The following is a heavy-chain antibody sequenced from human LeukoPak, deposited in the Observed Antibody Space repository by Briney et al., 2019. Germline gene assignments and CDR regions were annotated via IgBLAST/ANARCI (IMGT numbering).Heavy chain of an antibody. V-gene: IGHV4-61*02. J-gene: IGHJ4*02. CDR2: IYTSGST. CDR1: GGSISSGSYY. CDR3: ARDEKAGLIVWPYY. Sequence: SETLSLTCTVSGGSISSGSYYWSWIRQPAGKGLEWIGRIYTSGSTNYNPSLKSRVTISVDTSKNQFSLKLSSVTAADTAVYYCARDEKAGLIVWPYYWGQGTLVTVSS. D-gene: IGHD2-15*01.